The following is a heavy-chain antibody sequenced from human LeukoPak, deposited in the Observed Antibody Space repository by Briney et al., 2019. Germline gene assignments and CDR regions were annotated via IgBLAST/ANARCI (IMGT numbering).Heavy chain of an antibody. CDR3: ARRGTSGNYQMLHFDS. CDR1: GTSITRTY. CDR2: VYDTGDT. J-gene: IGHJ4*02. V-gene: IGHV4-59*08. Sequence: SSETLSLTCTVSGTSITRTYWSWIRQPPGRRLESVGYVYDTGDTNYNPSLKSRVTMSLDTSKNQFSLTLSSVTAADTAVYYCARRGTSGNYQMLHFDSWGQGILVTVSS. D-gene: IGHD2-2*01.